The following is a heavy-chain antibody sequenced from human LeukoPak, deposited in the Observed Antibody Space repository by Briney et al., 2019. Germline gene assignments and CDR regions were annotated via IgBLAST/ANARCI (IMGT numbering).Heavy chain of an antibody. CDR1: GGSISSYY. J-gene: IGHJ4*02. CDR3: ARGSNRYYFDY. D-gene: IGHD2/OR15-2a*01. CDR2: IYYSGRT. Sequence: PSETLSLTCTVSGGSISSYYWSWIRQPPGKGLEWTGYIYYSGRTNYNPSLKSRVTISVDTSKNQFSLKLSSVTAADTAVYYCARGSNRYYFDYWGQGTLVTVSS. V-gene: IGHV4-59*01.